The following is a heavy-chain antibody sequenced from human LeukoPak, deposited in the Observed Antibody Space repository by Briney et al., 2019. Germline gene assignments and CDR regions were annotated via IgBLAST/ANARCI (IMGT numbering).Heavy chain of an antibody. CDR3: ARVAGYYYDSSGSDY. J-gene: IGHJ4*02. V-gene: IGHV3-30-3*01. CDR2: ISYDGSNK. Sequence: GGSLRLSCAASGFTFSSYAMSWVRQAPGKGLEWVAVISYDGSNKYYADSVKGRFTISRDNSKNTLYLQMNSLRAEDTAVYYCARVAGYYYDSSGSDYWGQGTLVTVSS. D-gene: IGHD3-22*01. CDR1: GFTFSSYA.